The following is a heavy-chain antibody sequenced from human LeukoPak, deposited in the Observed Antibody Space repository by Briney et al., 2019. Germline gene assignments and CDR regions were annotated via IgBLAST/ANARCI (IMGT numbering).Heavy chain of an antibody. CDR2: IYYSGST. CDR3: ATGYSSSWYVSAFDI. Sequence: SETLSLTCTVSGGSISSYYWRWIRQPPGKGLEWIGYIYYSGSTNYNPSLKSRVTISVDTSKNQFSLKLSSVTAADTAVYYCATGYSSSWYVSAFDIWGQGTMVTVSS. V-gene: IGHV4-59*01. J-gene: IGHJ3*02. CDR1: GGSISSYY. D-gene: IGHD6-13*01.